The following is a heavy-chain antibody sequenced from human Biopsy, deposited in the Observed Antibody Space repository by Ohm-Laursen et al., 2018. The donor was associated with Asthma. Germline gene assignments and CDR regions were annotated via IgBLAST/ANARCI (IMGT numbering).Heavy chain of an antibody. CDR2: LIPVLGTP. CDR3: ARGYSGSDRIVYYYSGLEV. J-gene: IGHJ6*02. Sequence: SVKVSCKASGDSFSNNAISWVRQAPGQGLEWMGGLIPVLGTPDHAQMFEGRVTITADESTSTAYMELSSLSSEDTAVYYCARGYSGSDRIVYYYSGLEVWGQGTTVTVSS. D-gene: IGHD5-12*01. CDR1: GDSFSNNA. V-gene: IGHV1-69*13.